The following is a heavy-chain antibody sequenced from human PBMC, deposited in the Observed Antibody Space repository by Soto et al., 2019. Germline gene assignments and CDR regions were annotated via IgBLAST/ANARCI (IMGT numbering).Heavy chain of an antibody. J-gene: IGHJ4*02. CDR1: GFTFSSYG. CDR2: IWYDGSNK. CDR3: AREFHVDTAMVTLGPFDY. V-gene: IGHV3-33*01. D-gene: IGHD5-18*01. Sequence: GGSLRLSCAASGFTFSSYGMHWVRQAPGKGLEWVAVIWYDGSNKYYADSVKGRFTISRDNSKNTLYLQMNSLRAEDTAVYYCAREFHVDTAMVTLGPFDYWGQGTLVTVSS.